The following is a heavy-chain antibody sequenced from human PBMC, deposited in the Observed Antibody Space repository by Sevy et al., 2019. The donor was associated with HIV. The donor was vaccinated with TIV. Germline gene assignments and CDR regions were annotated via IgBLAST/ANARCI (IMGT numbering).Heavy chain of an antibody. CDR2: SFSSGTS. J-gene: IGHJ4*02. Sequence: SETLSLTCAVSGGSIGSGDYSWSWIRQPPGKGLEWIGYSFSSGTSHYNPSLTSRVAISVDTSKNQVSLRLNSVTAADTAVYYCARNGIPFVGGSFLDYWGQGTLVTVSS. V-gene: IGHV4-30-4*08. D-gene: IGHD1-1*01. CDR1: GGSIGSGDYS. CDR3: ARNGIPFVGGSFLDY.